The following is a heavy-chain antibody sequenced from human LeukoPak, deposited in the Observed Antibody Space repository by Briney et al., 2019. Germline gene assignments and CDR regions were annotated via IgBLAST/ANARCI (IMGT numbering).Heavy chain of an antibody. J-gene: IGHJ1*01. D-gene: IGHD1-26*01. CDR3: ARDGRIVGATRYFQH. Sequence: GGSLRLSCAASGFTFSNYWMSWVRQAPGKGLEWVANIKQDRSEKYYVDSVKGRFTISRDNAKNSLYLQMNSLRAEDTAVYYCARDGRIVGATRYFQHWGQGTLVTVSS. CDR1: GFTFSNYW. CDR2: IKQDRSEK. V-gene: IGHV3-7*01.